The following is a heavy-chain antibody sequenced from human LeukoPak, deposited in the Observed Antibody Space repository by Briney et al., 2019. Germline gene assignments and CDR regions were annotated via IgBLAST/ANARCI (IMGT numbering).Heavy chain of an antibody. D-gene: IGHD6-13*01. CDR2: IYHSGST. Sequence: SETLSLTCTVSGGSISSSNWWSWVRQPPGKGLEWIGEIYHSGSTNYNPSLKSRVTISVDKSKNQFSLKLSSVTAADTAVYYCARDFNAAAGSYYFDYWGLGTLVTVSS. J-gene: IGHJ4*02. V-gene: IGHV4-4*02. CDR3: ARDFNAAAGSYYFDY. CDR1: GGSISSSNW.